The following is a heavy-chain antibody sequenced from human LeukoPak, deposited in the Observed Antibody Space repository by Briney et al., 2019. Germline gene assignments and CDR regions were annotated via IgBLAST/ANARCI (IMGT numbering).Heavy chain of an antibody. D-gene: IGHD3-16*02. CDR3: AETVRLGELSSYFDY. CDR1: GGTFSSYA. V-gene: IGHV1-69*13. J-gene: IGHJ4*02. Sequence: SVKVSCKASGGTFSSYAISWVRQAPGQGLEWMGGTIPIFGTANYAQKFQGRVTITADESTSTAYMELSSLRSEDTAVYYCAETVRLGELSSYFDYWGQGTLVTVSS. CDR2: TIPIFGTA.